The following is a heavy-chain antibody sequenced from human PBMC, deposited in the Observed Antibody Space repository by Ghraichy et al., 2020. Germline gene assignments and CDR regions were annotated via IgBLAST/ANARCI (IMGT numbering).Heavy chain of an antibody. CDR1: GFTVSSNY. D-gene: IGHD2-8*01. CDR3: ARTSYCTNGVCYRGVDY. V-gene: IGHV3-53*01. CDR2: IYSGGST. J-gene: IGHJ4*02. Sequence: GGSLRLSCAASGFTVSSNYMSWVRQAPGKGLEWVSVIYSGGSTYYADSVKGRFTISRDNSKNTLYLQMNSLRAEDTAVYYCARTSYCTNGVCYRGVDYWGQGTLVTVSS.